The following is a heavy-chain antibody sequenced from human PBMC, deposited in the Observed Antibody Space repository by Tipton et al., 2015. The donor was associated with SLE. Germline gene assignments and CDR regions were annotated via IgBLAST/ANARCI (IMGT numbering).Heavy chain of an antibody. D-gene: IGHD6-13*01. Sequence: TLSLTCAVYGGSFSSYYWSWIRQPPGKGLEWIGEINHSGSTNYNPSLKSRVTISVDTSKNQFSLKLSSVTAADTAVYYCARDSIAAAGTSDLHFDYWGQGTLVTVSS. CDR3: ARDSIAAAGTSDLHFDY. CDR2: INHSGST. J-gene: IGHJ4*02. V-gene: IGHV4-34*01. CDR1: GGSFSSYY.